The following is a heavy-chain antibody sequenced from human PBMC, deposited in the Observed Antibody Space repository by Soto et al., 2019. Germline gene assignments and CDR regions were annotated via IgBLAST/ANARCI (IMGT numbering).Heavy chain of an antibody. CDR1: GFSLSTSGVG. Sequence: QITLKESGPTLVKPTQTLTLTCTFSGFSLSTSGVGVGWIRQPPGKALEWLALIYWDDDKRYSPSLKSRLTITKHTSKNQVVLTMTNMDPVDTATYYCAHSLYDYVWGTNWFDPWGPGTLVTVSS. J-gene: IGHJ5*02. D-gene: IGHD3-16*01. CDR2: IYWDDDK. CDR3: AHSLYDYVWGTNWFDP. V-gene: IGHV2-5*02.